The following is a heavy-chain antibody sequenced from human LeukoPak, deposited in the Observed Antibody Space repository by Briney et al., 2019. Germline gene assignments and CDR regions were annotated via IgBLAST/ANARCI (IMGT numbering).Heavy chain of an antibody. CDR3: VRVGSVAGSDYLDY. CDR2: ISGSGGST. CDR1: GFTFSSYA. Sequence: PEGSLRLSCAASGFTFSSYAMSWVRQAPGKGLEWVSAISGSGGSTYYADSVKGRFTISRDNSKNTLYLQMNSLRAEDTAVYYCVRVGSVAGSDYLDYWGQGTLVAVSS. J-gene: IGHJ4*02. V-gene: IGHV3-23*01. D-gene: IGHD6-19*01.